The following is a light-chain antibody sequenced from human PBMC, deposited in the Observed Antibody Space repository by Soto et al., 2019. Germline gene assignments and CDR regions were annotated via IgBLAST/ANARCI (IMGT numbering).Light chain of an antibody. CDR1: NIGSKS. CDR3: QVWDSSSDRVV. J-gene: IGLJ2*01. V-gene: IGLV3-21*04. Sequence: SYELTQPPSVSVAPGKTARITCGGNNIGSKSVHWYQQKPRQAPVLGIYYDSDRPSGIPERFSGSNSGNTATLTISRVEAGDEADYYCQVWDSSSDRVVFGGGTKPTVL. CDR2: YDS.